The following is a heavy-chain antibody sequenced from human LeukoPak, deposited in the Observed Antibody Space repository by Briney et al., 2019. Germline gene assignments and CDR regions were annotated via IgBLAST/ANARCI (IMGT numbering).Heavy chain of an antibody. D-gene: IGHD6-13*01. V-gene: IGHV3-23*01. CDR1: GFTVSSNN. CDR2: IVASSGST. Sequence: GESLRLSCAASGFTVSSNNMNWVRQAPGKGLEWVSLIVASSGSTFYADSVKGRFTISRDNSKNTLYLQMNSLRAEDTAVYYCAKDFAAAGQGYFDYWGQGTLVTVSS. J-gene: IGHJ4*02. CDR3: AKDFAAAGQGYFDY.